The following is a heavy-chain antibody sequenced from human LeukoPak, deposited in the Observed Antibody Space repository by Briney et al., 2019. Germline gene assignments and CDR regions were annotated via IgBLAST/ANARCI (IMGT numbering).Heavy chain of an antibody. J-gene: IGHJ6*02. CDR3: AKSVFHIMTDYYFALDV. CDR1: GFTFSRYA. V-gene: IGHV3-7*03. CDR2: IKQDGSEK. Sequence: PGGSLRLSCAASGFTFSRYAMSWVRQAPGKGLEWVANIKQDGSEKYYVDSVKGRFTISRDNSQHTLYLQVSSLRAEDTAVYFCAKSVFHIMTDYYFALDVWGQGTTVTVSS. D-gene: IGHD3-9*01.